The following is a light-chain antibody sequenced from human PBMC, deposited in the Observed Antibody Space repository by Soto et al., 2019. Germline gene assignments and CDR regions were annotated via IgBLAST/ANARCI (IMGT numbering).Light chain of an antibody. CDR3: QQRSNWPQLT. Sequence: EIVLTQSPATLSLSPGERATLSCRASQSVSSYLAWYQQKPGQAPRLLIYDASNRATGIPARFSGSGSGTDFTLTISSLEPEDFAVYYCQQRSNWPQLTIGGGTQVDSK. CDR1: QSVSSY. CDR2: DAS. J-gene: IGKJ4*01. V-gene: IGKV3-11*01.